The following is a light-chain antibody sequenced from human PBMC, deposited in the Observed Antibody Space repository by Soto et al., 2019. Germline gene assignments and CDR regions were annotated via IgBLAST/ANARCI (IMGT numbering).Light chain of an antibody. CDR1: NSNIGTGFD. CDR3: QTSDSGLSGLI. CDR2: GTS. Sequence: QSVLTQPPSVSGAPGQRVTIACTANNSNIGTGFDVHWYRQSPGAAPKLLVFGTSHRPSGVPDRFSGSKSGTSASLAITGLQADDEADYCCQTSDSGLSGLIFGTGTKLTVL. J-gene: IGLJ1*01. V-gene: IGLV1-40*01.